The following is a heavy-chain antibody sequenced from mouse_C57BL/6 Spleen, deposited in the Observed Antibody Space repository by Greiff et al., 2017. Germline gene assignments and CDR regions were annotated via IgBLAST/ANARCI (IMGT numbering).Heavy chain of an antibody. J-gene: IGHJ4*01. V-gene: IGHV1-64*01. CDR1: GYTFTSYW. Sequence: QVQLQQSGAELVKPGASVKLSCKASGYTFTSYWMHWVKQRPGQGLEWIGMIHPNSGSTNYNEKFKSKATLTVDKSSSTAYMQLSSLTSEDSAVYYCATDDGYYVYYAMDYWGQGTSVTVSS. CDR2: IHPNSGST. CDR3: ATDDGYYVYYAMDY. D-gene: IGHD2-3*01.